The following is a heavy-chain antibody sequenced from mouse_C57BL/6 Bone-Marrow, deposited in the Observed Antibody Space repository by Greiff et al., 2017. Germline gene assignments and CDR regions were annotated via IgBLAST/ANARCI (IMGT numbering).Heavy chain of an antibody. J-gene: IGHJ4*01. V-gene: IGHV10-1*01. Sequence: VKDRFTISRDDSESMLYLQMNNLKTEDTAMYYCVRQDYWGQGTSVTVSS. CDR3: VRQDY.